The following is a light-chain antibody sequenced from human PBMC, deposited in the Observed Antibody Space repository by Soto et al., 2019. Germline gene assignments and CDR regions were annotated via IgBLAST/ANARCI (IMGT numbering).Light chain of an antibody. V-gene: IGKV1-17*01. CDR1: QGIRTD. CDR2: DAS. Sequence: DIQMTQSPSSLSASVGDRVTITCRASQGIRTDLVWYQQKPGKAPKLLISDASDLERGVPSRFSGTGSGTEFTLTISSLQPDDVATYYCQQYDSYSWTFGQGTKVEIK. J-gene: IGKJ1*01. CDR3: QQYDSYSWT.